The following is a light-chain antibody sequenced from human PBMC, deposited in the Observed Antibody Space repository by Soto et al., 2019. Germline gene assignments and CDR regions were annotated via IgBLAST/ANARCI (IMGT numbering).Light chain of an antibody. V-gene: IGLV1-40*01. CDR3: QSYDSSLSGYV. CDR2: GNS. CDR1: SSNIGAGFD. J-gene: IGLJ1*01. Sequence: QSVLTQPPSVSGAPGQRVTISCTGSSSNIGAGFDVHWYQHLPGTAPKLLIYGNSNRPSGVPDRFSGSKSGTSASLASTGLQAEDEADYYCQSYDSSLSGYVFGTGTKLTVL.